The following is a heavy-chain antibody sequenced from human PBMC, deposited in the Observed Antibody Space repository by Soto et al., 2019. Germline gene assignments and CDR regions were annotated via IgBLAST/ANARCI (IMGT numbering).Heavy chain of an antibody. CDR2: IYYSGST. Sequence: QVQLQESGPGLVKPSETLSLTCTVSGGSISSYYWSWIRQPPGKGLEWIGYIYYSGSTNYNPSLKSRVTISVDTSKNQFSLKLSSVTAADTAVYYCARVGYDSSGYYYGGIDYWGQGTLVTVSS. J-gene: IGHJ4*02. CDR1: GGSISSYY. D-gene: IGHD3-22*01. V-gene: IGHV4-59*01. CDR3: ARVGYDSSGYYYGGIDY.